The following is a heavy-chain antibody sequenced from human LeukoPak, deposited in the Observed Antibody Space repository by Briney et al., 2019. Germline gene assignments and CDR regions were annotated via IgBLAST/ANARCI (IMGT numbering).Heavy chain of an antibody. V-gene: IGHV3-74*01. CDR3: ARLKMATMAVDY. CDR2: INPDGSRT. D-gene: IGHD5-24*01. Sequence: RSGGSLRLSCAASGFTFSSNWMHWVRQGPGKGLVWVSRINPDGSRTDYAESVKGRFTISRDNAKNSLYLQMNSLRAEDTAVYYCARLKMATMAVDYWGQGTLVTVSS. J-gene: IGHJ4*02. CDR1: GFTFSSNW.